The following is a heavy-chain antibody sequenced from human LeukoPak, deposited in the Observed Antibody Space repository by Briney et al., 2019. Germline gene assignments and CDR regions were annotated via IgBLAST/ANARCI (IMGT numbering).Heavy chain of an antibody. D-gene: IGHD6-6*01. CDR1: GFTFSSYA. CDR3: ARDRSPYSSSSYYYYGMDV. CDR2: IIPIFGTA. J-gene: IGHJ6*02. V-gene: IGHV1-69*01. Sequence: GGSLRLSCAASGFTFSSYAISWVRQAPGQGLEWMGGIIPIFGTANYAQKFQGRVTITADESTSTAYMELSSLRSEDTAVYYCARDRSPYSSSSYYYYGMDVWGQGTTVTVSS.